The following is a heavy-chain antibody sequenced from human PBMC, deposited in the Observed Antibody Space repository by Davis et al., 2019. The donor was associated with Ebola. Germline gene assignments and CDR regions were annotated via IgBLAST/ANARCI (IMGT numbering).Heavy chain of an antibody. J-gene: IGHJ5*02. CDR2: IYYSGST. CDR3: ARHWIIYDSVGWFDP. CDR1: GGSISSYY. D-gene: IGHD3-22*01. Sequence: MPSETLSLTCTVSGGSISSYYWSWIRQPPGKGLEWIGYIYYSGSTNYNPSLKSRVTISVDTSKNQFSLKLSSVTAADTAVYYCARHWIIYDSVGWFDPWGQGTLVTVSS. V-gene: IGHV4-59*08.